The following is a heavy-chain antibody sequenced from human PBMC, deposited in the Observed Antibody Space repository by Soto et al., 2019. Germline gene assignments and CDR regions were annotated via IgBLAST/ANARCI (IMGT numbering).Heavy chain of an antibody. CDR1: GGTFSRYT. Sequence: SVKVSCKASGGTFSRYTISWVRQAPGQGLEWMGRIIPILGIANYAQKFQGRVTITADKSTSTAYMELSSLRSEDTAVYYCARGYYYGSGTSAGNWFDPWGQGTLVTVSS. V-gene: IGHV1-69*02. CDR2: IIPILGIA. D-gene: IGHD3-10*01. J-gene: IGHJ5*02. CDR3: ARGYYYGSGTSAGNWFDP.